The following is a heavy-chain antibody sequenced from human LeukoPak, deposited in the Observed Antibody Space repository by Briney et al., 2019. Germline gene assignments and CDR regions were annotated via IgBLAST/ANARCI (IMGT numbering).Heavy chain of an antibody. Sequence: RGSLRLSCAASGFTFDDYAMHWVRHPPGKGLVWVSRINSEGSSTSYADSVKGRFTISRDNAKNTLYLQMNSLRVEDTAVYYCASRDQSCSGSRCYPIDYWGQGTLVTVSS. D-gene: IGHD2-15*01. CDR3: ASRDQSCSGSRCYPIDY. J-gene: IGHJ4*02. CDR2: INSEGSST. CDR1: GFTFDDYA. V-gene: IGHV3-74*01.